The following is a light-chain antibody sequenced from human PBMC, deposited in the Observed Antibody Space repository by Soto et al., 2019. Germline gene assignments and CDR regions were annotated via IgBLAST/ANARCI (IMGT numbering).Light chain of an antibody. Sequence: DIQMTQSASTLYASVGDRVTINCRASQTIASWLAWYQQRPGKPPNLLIYKASTLASGVPSSFSGSGSGTEFTLTINCLQPDDFATYYCQQYHIYSGTLGQGAKV. J-gene: IGKJ1*01. CDR3: QQYHIYSGT. CDR2: KAS. CDR1: QTIASW. V-gene: IGKV1-5*03.